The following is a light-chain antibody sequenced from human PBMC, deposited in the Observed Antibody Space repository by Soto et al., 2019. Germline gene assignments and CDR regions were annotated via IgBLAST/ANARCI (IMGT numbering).Light chain of an antibody. CDR2: SND. V-gene: IGLV1-44*01. CDR3: AAWDDSLSGRVV. Sequence: QAVVTQPPSASGTPGQRVTISCSGGSSNIGSNTVTWYQQLPGTAPKLLIFSNDQRPSGVPDRFSGSKSGTSASLAINGLQSEDEADYFCAAWDDSLSGRVVFGGGTKLTVL. J-gene: IGLJ2*01. CDR1: SSNIGSNT.